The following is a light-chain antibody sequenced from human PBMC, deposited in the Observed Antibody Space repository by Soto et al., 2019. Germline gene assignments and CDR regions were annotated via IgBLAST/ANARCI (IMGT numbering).Light chain of an antibody. CDR1: SSNIGSNY. CDR2: RHN. V-gene: IGLV1-47*01. CDR3: AAWDDSLSGLV. J-gene: IGLJ2*01. Sequence: QSVLTQPHSASGTPGQRVTLSCSGSSSNIGSNYVYWYQQLPGTAPKLLIYRHNQRPSGVPDRFSGSKSGTSASLAISGLRSEDEAEYYCAAWDDSLSGLVFGGGTKLTVL.